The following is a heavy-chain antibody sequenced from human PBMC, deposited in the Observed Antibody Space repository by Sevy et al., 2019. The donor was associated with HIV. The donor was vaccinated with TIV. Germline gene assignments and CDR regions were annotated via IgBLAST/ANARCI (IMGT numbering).Heavy chain of an antibody. Sequence: GGSLRLSCVASGFTFSSYEMHWVRQAPGKGLEWVSKISTSGKSTFYADSVEGRVTISRDNAKNSVFLKTSSLRAEDTAVYYCLRSGGAYDAGFDPWGQGTLVTVSS. CDR3: LRSGGAYDAGFDP. J-gene: IGHJ5*02. CDR2: ISTSGKST. V-gene: IGHV3-48*03. D-gene: IGHD3-22*01. CDR1: GFTFSSYE.